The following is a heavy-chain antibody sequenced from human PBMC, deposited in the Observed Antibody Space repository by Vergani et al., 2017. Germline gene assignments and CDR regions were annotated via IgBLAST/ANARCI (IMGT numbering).Heavy chain of an antibody. Sequence: EVQLVESGGGLVQPGGSLRLSCAASGFPFSTYAMSWVRQVPGKGLDWVSGISGSGGNTYYANSVKGRFTISRDNSKNTLYLQMNSLRADDTAVYYCAKGVYCSSTSCYEGRGYYYGMGVWGQGTTVTFSS. CDR3: AKGVYCSSTSCYEGRGYYYGMGV. V-gene: IGHV3-23*04. D-gene: IGHD2-2*01. CDR1: GFPFSTYA. J-gene: IGHJ6*02. CDR2: ISGSGGNT.